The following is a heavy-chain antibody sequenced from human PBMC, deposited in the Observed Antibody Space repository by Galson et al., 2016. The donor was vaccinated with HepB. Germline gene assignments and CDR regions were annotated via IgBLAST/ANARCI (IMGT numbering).Heavy chain of an antibody. D-gene: IGHD4-17*01. Sequence: SLRLSCAASGFTFSSCWMTWVRQAPGKGLEWVANIKQDGSGKYYVDSVKGRFTISRDNAKNSLYLQMNSLRAEDTAVYYCAREGLSDYGDYKYYYYALDVWGQGTTVTVSS. CDR2: IKQDGSGK. CDR3: AREGLSDYGDYKYYYYALDV. CDR1: GFTFSSCW. J-gene: IGHJ6*02. V-gene: IGHV3-7*01.